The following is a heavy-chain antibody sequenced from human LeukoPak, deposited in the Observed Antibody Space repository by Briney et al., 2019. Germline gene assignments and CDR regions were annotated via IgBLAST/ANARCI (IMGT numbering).Heavy chain of an antibody. J-gene: IGHJ3*01. CDR1: GYTFTSYF. CDR2: ITPYNGDT. D-gene: IGHD1-7*01. V-gene: IGHV1-18*04. Sequence: ASVKVSCKASGYTFTSYFIHWVRQAPGQGLEWMGWITPYNGDTKYAQRLQDRVTKTTDTSTSTAYMVLRSLRSDDTAVYYCTRDLTGITAFDVWGQGTMVTVSS. CDR3: TRDLTGITAFDV.